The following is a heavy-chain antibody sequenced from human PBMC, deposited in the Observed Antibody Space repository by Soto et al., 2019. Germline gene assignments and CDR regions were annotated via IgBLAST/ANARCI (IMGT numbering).Heavy chain of an antibody. J-gene: IGHJ3*02. CDR1: GGTFTSHA. CDR3: ARDGTMVRGFDI. CDR2: INPNIGTT. D-gene: IGHD3-10*01. Sequence: ASVKVSCKASGGTFTSHAISWVRQAPGQGLEWMGWINPNIGTTNYAQKFQVRVTMTTDKSISTAYMELSRLRSDDTAVYYCARDGTMVRGFDIWGQGTMVTVSS. V-gene: IGHV1-2*02.